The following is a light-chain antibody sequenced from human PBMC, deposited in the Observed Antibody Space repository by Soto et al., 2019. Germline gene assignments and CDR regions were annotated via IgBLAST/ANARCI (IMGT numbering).Light chain of an antibody. Sequence: EIVLTQSPGTLSLSPGERATLSCRASQSVTSNYLAWYQQKPGQAPRLLIYGASSRATGIPDRFSGSGSGTDFPLTISILEPEDFAVYYCQLYTTSSWTVGKGTKVEIK. J-gene: IGKJ1*01. CDR2: GAS. CDR3: QLYTTSSWT. CDR1: QSVTSNY. V-gene: IGKV3-20*01.